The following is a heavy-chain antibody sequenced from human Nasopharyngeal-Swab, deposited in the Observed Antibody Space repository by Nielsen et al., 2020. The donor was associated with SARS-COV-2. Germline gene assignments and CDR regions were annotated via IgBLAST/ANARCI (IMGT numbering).Heavy chain of an antibody. CDR3: ASTPLDSSGYYYACHY. CDR2: ISYDGSNK. D-gene: IGHD3-22*01. Sequence: LKIYCEASGFTFSRYTMHWVRQAPGKGLEWVAVISYDGSNKYYADSVKGRFTISRDISKNTLYLQMNSLRAEDTAVFYCASTPLDSSGYYYACHYWRRGTLVTVSS. CDR1: GFTFSRYT. V-gene: IGHV3-30-3*01. J-gene: IGHJ4*02.